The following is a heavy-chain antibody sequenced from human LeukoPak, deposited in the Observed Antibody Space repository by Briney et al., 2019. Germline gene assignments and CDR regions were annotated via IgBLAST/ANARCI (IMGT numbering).Heavy chain of an antibody. CDR1: GGTFSSYA. CDR3: ARDAWSRKDDFWSGYPDYYYMDV. J-gene: IGHJ6*03. CDR2: IIPIFGTA. V-gene: IGHV1-69*05. D-gene: IGHD3-3*01. Sequence: GASVKVSCKASGGTFSSYAISWVRQAPGQGLEWMGGIIPIFGTANYAQKFQGRVTITTDESTSTAYMELSSLRSEDTAVYYCARDAWSRKDDFWSGYPDYYYMDVWGKGTTVTVSS.